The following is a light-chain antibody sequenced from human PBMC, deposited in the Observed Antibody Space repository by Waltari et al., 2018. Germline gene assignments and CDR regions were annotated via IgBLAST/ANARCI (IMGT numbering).Light chain of an antibody. Sequence: QSALTQPPSASGTPGQRVIISCSGSSSNIGSNAVSWYRQLPGTAPRLLIYSNSEPTSGVPDRFSGSKSGTSASLTISGLQSDDAADYYCATWDDRQTGYVVFGGGTKLTVL. CDR2: SNS. CDR3: ATWDDRQTGYVV. V-gene: IGLV1-44*01. J-gene: IGLJ2*01. CDR1: SSNIGSNA.